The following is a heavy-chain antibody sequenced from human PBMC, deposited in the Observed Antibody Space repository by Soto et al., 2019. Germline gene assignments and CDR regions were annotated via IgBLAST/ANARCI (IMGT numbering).Heavy chain of an antibody. CDR1: GFTFSSYA. CDR2: ISGSGGST. J-gene: IGHJ5*02. V-gene: IGHV3-23*01. CDR3: AKEGTPYCGYDSTFDP. D-gene: IGHD5-12*01. Sequence: GGSLRLSCAASGFTFSSYAMSWVRQAPGKGLEWVSAISGSGGSTYYADSVKGRLTISRDNSKNRLYLQMNCLRAEDTAVYYCAKEGTPYCGYDSTFDPWGQGTLVTVSS.